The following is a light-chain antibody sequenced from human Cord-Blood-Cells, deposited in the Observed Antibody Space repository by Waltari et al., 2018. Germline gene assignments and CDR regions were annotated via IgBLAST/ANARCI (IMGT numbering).Light chain of an antibody. CDR2: EVS. CDR3: RQDIRLPYT. CDR1: QSLLHSGGKTS. J-gene: IGKJ2*01. V-gene: IGKV2-29*02. Sequence: DIVMTQPPLSLPVTPGQPASTPCQSSQSLLHSGGKTSLYRYLQKPGQSPQLLIYEVSIRCAAGPARLSGSGSGTDFSLKISRVEAEDVCGYYCRQDIRLPYTFGQGTKLEIK.